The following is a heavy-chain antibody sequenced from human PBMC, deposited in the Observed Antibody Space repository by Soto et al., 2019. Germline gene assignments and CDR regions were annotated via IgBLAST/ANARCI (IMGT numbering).Heavy chain of an antibody. J-gene: IGHJ6*02. CDR1: GLIFSDYH. CDR3: ARLGGWSGGSNDMDV. Sequence: EVQLVESGGGLVQPGGSLRLSCAASGLIFSDYHMDWVRQAPGKGLEWVGRIRRKANSYTTEYAASVKGRFTISRDDSKNLLYLQMNSLKTENRAVYYCARLGGWSGGSNDMDVWGQGTTVTVSS. D-gene: IGHD6-19*01. CDR2: IRRKANSYTT. V-gene: IGHV3-72*01.